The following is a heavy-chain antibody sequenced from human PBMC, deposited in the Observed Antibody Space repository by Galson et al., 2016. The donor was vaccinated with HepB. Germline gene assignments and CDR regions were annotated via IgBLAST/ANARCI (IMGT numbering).Heavy chain of an antibody. CDR3: ARDPYPFNWFDP. CDR1: GGSISGYF. CDR2: IYYTGST. J-gene: IGHJ5*02. V-gene: IGHV4-4*08. Sequence: SETLSLTCSVSGGSISGYFWSWIRQSPGKELEWIGYIYYTGSTNSNPSLEGRGSISLDTSKNQVSLKVTSVTIADTAVYYCARDPYPFNWFDPWGQGTQVTVSS.